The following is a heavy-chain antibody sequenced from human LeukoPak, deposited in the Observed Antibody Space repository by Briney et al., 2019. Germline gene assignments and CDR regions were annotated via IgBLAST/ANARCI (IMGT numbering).Heavy chain of an antibody. J-gene: IGHJ4*02. CDR3: ARDWGYCSSTSCSSLDY. D-gene: IGHD2-2*01. V-gene: IGHV3-48*03. Sequence: PGGSLRLSCAASGFTFSSCEMNWVRQAPGKGLEWVSYISSSGSTIYYADSVKGRFTISRDNAKNSLYLQTNSLRAEDTAVYYCARDWGYCSSTSCSSLDYWGQGTLVTVSS. CDR1: GFTFSSCE. CDR2: ISSSGSTI.